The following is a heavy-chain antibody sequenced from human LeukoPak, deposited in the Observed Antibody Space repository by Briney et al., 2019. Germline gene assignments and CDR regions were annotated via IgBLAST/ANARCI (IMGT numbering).Heavy chain of an antibody. CDR2: IYYSGST. CDR1: GGSISSSSYY. D-gene: IGHD3-22*01. V-gene: IGHV4-39*01. Sequence: SETLSLTCTVSGGSISSSSYYWGWIRQPPGKGLEWIGSIYYSGSTYYNPSLKSRVTISVDTSKNQFSQKLSSVTAADTAVYYCARLPPPYYYDSSGYGSDYWGQGTLVTVSS. CDR3: ARLPPPYYYDSSGYGSDY. J-gene: IGHJ4*02.